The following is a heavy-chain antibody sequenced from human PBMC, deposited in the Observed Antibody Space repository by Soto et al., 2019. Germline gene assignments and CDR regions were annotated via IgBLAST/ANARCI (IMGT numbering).Heavy chain of an antibody. CDR2: ITNTGETI. Sequence: EVQMVESGGGLVQPGGSLRLSCAGSGFTFSTYNMDWVRQAPGKGLEWISYITNTGETIYYADSVRGRFTIYRDNAKNALLLQMNSLRDEDTAVYYCARDGDRGYDMDVWGQGTTVTVSS. CDR1: GFTFSTYN. V-gene: IGHV3-48*02. J-gene: IGHJ6*02. CDR3: ARDGDRGYDMDV.